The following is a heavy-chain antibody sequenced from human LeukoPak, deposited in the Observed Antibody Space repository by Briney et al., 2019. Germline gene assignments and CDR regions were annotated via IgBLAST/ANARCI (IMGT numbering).Heavy chain of an antibody. D-gene: IGHD3-22*01. V-gene: IGHV1-69*13. CDR3: ARDGGGYYYDSSGYYDMYFQH. Sequence: SVKVSCKASGGTFSSYAISWVRPAPGQGLGWVGGIIPIFGIANYAQKFQGRVTITADESTSTAYMELSSLRSEDTAVYYCARDGGGYYYDSSGYYDMYFQHWGQGTLVTVSS. J-gene: IGHJ1*01. CDR1: GGTFSSYA. CDR2: IIPIFGIA.